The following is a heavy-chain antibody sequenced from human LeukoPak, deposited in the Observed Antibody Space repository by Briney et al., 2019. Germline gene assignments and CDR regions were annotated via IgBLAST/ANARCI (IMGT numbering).Heavy chain of an antibody. Sequence: SETLSLTCTVSGGSISSGGYYWRWIRQHPGKGLEWIGYIYYSGSTYYNPSLKSRVTISVDTSKNQFSLKLSSVTAADTAVYYCARRRRDFWSGYYEAWFDPWGQGTLVTVSS. CDR3: ARRRRDFWSGYYEAWFDP. CDR1: GGSISSGGYY. CDR2: IYYSGST. V-gene: IGHV4-31*03. D-gene: IGHD3-3*01. J-gene: IGHJ5*02.